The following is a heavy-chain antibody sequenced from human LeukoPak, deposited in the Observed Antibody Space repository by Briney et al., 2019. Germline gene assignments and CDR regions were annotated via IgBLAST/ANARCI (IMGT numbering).Heavy chain of an antibody. Sequence: GGSLRLSCAASGFTFSSYWMGWVGQAPGKGLEWVANIKQDGSEKYYVDSVKGRFTISRDNAKNSLYLQMNSLRAEDTAVYYCAKDRRYYDILTGYLPDDDAFDIWGQGTMVTVSS. J-gene: IGHJ3*02. CDR3: AKDRRYYDILTGYLPDDDAFDI. CDR2: IKQDGSEK. D-gene: IGHD3-9*01. CDR1: GFTFSSYW. V-gene: IGHV3-7*03.